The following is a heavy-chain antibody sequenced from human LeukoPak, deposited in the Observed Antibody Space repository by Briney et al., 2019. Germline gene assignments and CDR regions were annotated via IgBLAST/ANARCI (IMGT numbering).Heavy chain of an antibody. Sequence: SETLSLTCTVSGGSIGNCFWSWIRQPPGKGLEWIGYIYYSGSTNYNPSLKSRVTISVDTSKNQFSLKLNSVTAADTAMYYCARDRKNDYYYGMDVWGQGTTVTVSS. CDR1: GGSIGNCF. V-gene: IGHV4-59*01. D-gene: IGHD1-14*01. J-gene: IGHJ6*02. CDR3: ARDRKNDYYYGMDV. CDR2: IYYSGST.